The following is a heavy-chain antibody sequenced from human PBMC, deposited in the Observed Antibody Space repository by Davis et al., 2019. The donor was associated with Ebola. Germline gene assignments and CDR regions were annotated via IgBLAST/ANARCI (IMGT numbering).Heavy chain of an antibody. CDR1: GYSFTSYW. J-gene: IGHJ4*02. V-gene: IGHV5-51*01. CDR2: IYPGDSDT. D-gene: IGHD6-6*01. CDR3: ARHPYSSSSPDY. Sequence: PGGSLRLSCKGSGYSFTSYWIGWVRQMPGKGLEWMGIIYPGDSDTRYSPSFQGQVTISADKSISTAYLQWSSLKASDTAMYYCARHPYSSSSPDYWGQGTLVTVSS.